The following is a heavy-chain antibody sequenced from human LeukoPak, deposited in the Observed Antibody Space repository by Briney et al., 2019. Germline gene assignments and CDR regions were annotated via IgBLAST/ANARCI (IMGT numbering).Heavy chain of an antibody. CDR3: ARLPDYDYVWGSYRDY. CDR2: IIPILGIA. CDR1: GGTFSSYA. Sequence: ASVKVSCKASGGTFSSYAISWVRQAPGQGLEWMGRIIPILGIANYAQKFQGRVTITADESTSTAYMELSSLRSEDTAVYYCARLPDYDYVWGSYRDYWGQGTLVTVSS. V-gene: IGHV1-69*04. D-gene: IGHD3-16*02. J-gene: IGHJ4*02.